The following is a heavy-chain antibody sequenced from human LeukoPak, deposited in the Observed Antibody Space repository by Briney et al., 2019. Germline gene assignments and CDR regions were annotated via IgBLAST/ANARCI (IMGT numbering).Heavy chain of an antibody. D-gene: IGHD2-21*02. J-gene: IGHJ3*02. Sequence: SETLSLACTVSGGSISSSSYYWGWIRQPPGKGLEWIGSIYYSGSTYYNPSLKSRVSMFVDTSKNQFSLSLSSVTVADTAVYYCARLPRPCGGDCHSNAFDIWGQGTKVTVS. CDR3: ARLPRPCGGDCHSNAFDI. CDR2: IYYSGST. CDR1: GGSISSSSYY. V-gene: IGHV4-39*01.